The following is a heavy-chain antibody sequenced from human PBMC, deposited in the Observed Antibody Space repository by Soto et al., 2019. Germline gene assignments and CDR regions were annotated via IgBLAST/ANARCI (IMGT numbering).Heavy chain of an antibody. D-gene: IGHD3-22*01. CDR1: GGSISSYY. J-gene: IGHJ4*02. V-gene: IGHV4-59*01. Sequence: SETLSLTCTVSGGSISSYYWSWIRQPPGKGLEWIGYIYYSGSTNYNPSLKSRVTISVDTSKNQFSLKLSSVTAADTAVYYCARNYDSSGYYPAYWGQGTLVTVSS. CDR3: ARNYDSSGYYPAY. CDR2: IYYSGST.